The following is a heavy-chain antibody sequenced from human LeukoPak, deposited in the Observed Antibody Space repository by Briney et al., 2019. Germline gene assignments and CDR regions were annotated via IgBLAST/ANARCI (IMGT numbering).Heavy chain of an antibody. CDR1: GFTFGSYS. Sequence: GGSLRLSCAASGFTFGSYSMNWVRQAPGKGLEWVSAISGSGGSTYYADSVKGRFTISRDNSKNTLYLQMNSLRAEDTAVYYCAKDKYQLLFPGGWFDPWGQGTLVTVSS. D-gene: IGHD2-2*01. CDR3: AKDKYQLLFPGGWFDP. J-gene: IGHJ5*02. V-gene: IGHV3-23*01. CDR2: ISGSGGST.